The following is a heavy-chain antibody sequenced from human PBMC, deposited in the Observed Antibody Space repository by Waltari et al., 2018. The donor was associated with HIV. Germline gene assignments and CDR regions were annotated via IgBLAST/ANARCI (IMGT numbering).Heavy chain of an antibody. Sequence: EVKVVESGGALVQPGGSLRLSCVGSGFTVSHNYMTRFRRAPGGGLVWVSIIYSDGRTDYRDSAKGRFTIARDSPKNTVFLEMNSLRPEDTAVFYCARGSTGRLQARRGYYGLDVWGRGTIVTVSS. CDR3: ARGSTGRLQARRGYYGLDV. J-gene: IGHJ6*02. CDR1: GFTVSHNY. D-gene: IGHD2-8*02. CDR2: IYSDGRT. V-gene: IGHV3-66*02.